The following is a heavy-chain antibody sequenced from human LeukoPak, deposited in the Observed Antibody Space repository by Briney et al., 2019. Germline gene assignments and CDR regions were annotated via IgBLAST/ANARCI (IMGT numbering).Heavy chain of an antibody. CDR3: ARGGGYCSSTSCLPLDY. J-gene: IGHJ4*02. D-gene: IGHD2-2*01. CDR1: GGSFSGYY. CDR2: INHSGST. Sequence: SETLSLTCAVYGGSFSGYYWSWIRQPPGKGLEWIGGINHSGSTNYNPSLKSRVTISVDTSKNQFSLKLSSVTAADTAVYYCARGGGYCSSTSCLPLDYWGQGTLVTVSS. V-gene: IGHV4-34*01.